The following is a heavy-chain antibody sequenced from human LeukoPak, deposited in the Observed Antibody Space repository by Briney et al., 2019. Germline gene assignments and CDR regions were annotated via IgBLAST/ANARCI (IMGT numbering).Heavy chain of an antibody. CDR1: GYTFTSYD. Sequence: GASVKVSCKASGYTFTSYDINWVRQATGQGLEWMGWMNPNSGNTGYAQKFQGRVTITRNTSISTAYMELSSLRSEDTAVYYCARYRAVAGLDAFDIWGQGTMVTVSS. CDR2: MNPNSGNT. V-gene: IGHV1-8*03. CDR3: ARYRAVAGLDAFDI. J-gene: IGHJ3*02. D-gene: IGHD6-19*01.